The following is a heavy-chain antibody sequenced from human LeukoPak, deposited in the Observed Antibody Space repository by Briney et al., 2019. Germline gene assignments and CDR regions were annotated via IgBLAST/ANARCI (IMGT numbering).Heavy chain of an antibody. CDR1: GYIFTSYD. Sequence: ASVTVSCKAPGYIFTSYDINWVRQATGQGLEWMGWMNPNSGNTGYAQKFQGRVTMTRNTSISTAYMELSSLRSEDTAVYYCARGGNRVSYYESSGYVDYWGQGTLVTVSS. CDR2: MNPNSGNT. CDR3: ARGGNRVSYYESSGYVDY. J-gene: IGHJ4*02. V-gene: IGHV1-8*01. D-gene: IGHD3-22*01.